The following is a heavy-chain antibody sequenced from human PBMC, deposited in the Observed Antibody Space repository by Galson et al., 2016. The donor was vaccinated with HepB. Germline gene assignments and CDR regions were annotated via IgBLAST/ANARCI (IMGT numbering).Heavy chain of an antibody. Sequence: LRLSCAASGFTFTNYWMNWVRQTPGKGLEWVASVSPNGGEEYYVDSVKGRFTISRDNAGTSLFLQMDSLRVDDTAVYYCAATTVGSGGTRRFDHWGHGILVTVSS. V-gene: IGHV3-7*02. D-gene: IGHD4-11*01. CDR3: AATTVGSGGTRRFDH. CDR2: VSPNGGEE. CDR1: GFTFTNYW. J-gene: IGHJ4*01.